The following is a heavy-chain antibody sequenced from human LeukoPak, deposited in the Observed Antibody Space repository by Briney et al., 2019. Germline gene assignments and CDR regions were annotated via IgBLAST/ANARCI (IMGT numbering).Heavy chain of an antibody. CDR2: IYYTGNT. CDR1: GYSIRSGYY. V-gene: IGHV4-38-2*02. D-gene: IGHD3-10*01. CDR3: ARDSGTTGEVKFDP. J-gene: IGHJ5*02. Sequence: SETLSLTCSVSGYSIRSGYYWGWIRQPPGKGLEWIGSIYYTGNTYYNPSLKSRVTISVDTSKNQFSLKLRSVTAADTAVYYCARDSGTTGEVKFDPWGQGTLVTVSS.